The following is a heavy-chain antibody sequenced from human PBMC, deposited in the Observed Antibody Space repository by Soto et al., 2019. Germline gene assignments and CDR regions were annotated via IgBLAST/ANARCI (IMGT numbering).Heavy chain of an antibody. CDR3: ARGKGYFCRTSCYNWFDP. J-gene: IGHJ5*02. CDR1: GGSVHNGSYY. D-gene: IGHD2-2*02. CDR2: IYYTGTT. Sequence: SETLSLTCTVSGGSVHNGSYYWSWLRQPPGKGLEWIGYIYYTGTTNYNPSLKSHVTISVDTSKNQFSLKLRSVTAADTAVYYCARGKGYFCRTSCYNWFDPCGQGTLVT. V-gene: IGHV4-61*01.